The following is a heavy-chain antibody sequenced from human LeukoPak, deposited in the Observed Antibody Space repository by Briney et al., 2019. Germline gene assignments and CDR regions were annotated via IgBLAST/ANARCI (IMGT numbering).Heavy chain of an antibody. V-gene: IGHV1-2*02. D-gene: IGHD3-22*01. J-gene: IGHJ4*02. CDR3: HYYDSQGFGY. CDR2: INPNSGGT. CDR1: GFTFTGYY. Sequence: GASVKVSCKASGFTFTGYYMPWVRQAPGQGLEWMGWINPNSGGTNYAQKFQGRVTMTRDTSISTAYMEVSRLRSDDTAVYYCHYYDSQGFGYWGQRSLVTVSS.